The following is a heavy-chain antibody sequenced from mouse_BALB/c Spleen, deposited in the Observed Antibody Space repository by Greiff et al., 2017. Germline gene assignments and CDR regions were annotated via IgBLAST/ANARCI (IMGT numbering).Heavy chain of an antibody. J-gene: IGHJ4*01. CDR3: AKNNDYDGGSAMDY. Sequence: QVQLQQSGPSLVQPSQSLSITCTVSGFSLTSYGVHWVRQSPGKGLEWLGVIWRGGSTDYNAAFMSRLSITKDNSKSQVFFKMNSLQADDTAIYYCAKNNDYDGGSAMDYRGQGNSVTVSS. CDR2: IWRGGST. CDR1: GFSLTSYG. D-gene: IGHD2-4*01. V-gene: IGHV2-5-1*01.